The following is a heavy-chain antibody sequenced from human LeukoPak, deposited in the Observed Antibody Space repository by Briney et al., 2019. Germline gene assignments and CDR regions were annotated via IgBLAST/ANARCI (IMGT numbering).Heavy chain of an antibody. D-gene: IGHD3-3*01. V-gene: IGHV3-21*01. CDR3: ARVEHYDFWSGYYGY. J-gene: IGHJ4*02. CDR1: GLTFSSYS. CDR2: ISSSSSYI. Sequence: GGSLRLSCAASGLTFSSYSMNWVRQAPGKGLEWVSSISSSSSYIYYADSVKGRFTISRDNAKNSLYLQMNSLRAEDTAVYYCARVEHYDFWSGYYGYWGQGTLVTVSS.